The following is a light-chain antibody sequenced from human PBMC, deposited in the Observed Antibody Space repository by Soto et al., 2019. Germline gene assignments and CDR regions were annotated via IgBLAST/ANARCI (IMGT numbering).Light chain of an antibody. J-gene: IGKJ1*01. CDR3: QQYKKGTRT. Sequence: IVMTKCPATLSVSPGERATLSCRASQSLXTNFACYMQKPGQAPRVLXYGASTRDTGSPARCSGSGSGTEFTRPSSSLQSEDFACYHWQQYKKGTRTFGQGTKVDI. V-gene: IGKV3-15*01. CDR1: QSLXTN. CDR2: GAS.